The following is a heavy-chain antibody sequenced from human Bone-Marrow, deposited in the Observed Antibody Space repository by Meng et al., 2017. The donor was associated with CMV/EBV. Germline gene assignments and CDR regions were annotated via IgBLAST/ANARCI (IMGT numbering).Heavy chain of an antibody. CDR3: AKNQWTWDY. V-gene: IGHV3-30*04. J-gene: IGHJ4*02. Sequence: GESLKISCAASGFTFSRYAIHWVRQAPGKGLEWVAVISYDGSNKYYVDSVKGRFTISRDNSKNTLYLQMNSLRAEDTAVYYCAKNQWTWDYWGQGTLVTVSS. CDR1: GFTFSRYA. CDR2: ISYDGSNK. D-gene: IGHD6-19*01.